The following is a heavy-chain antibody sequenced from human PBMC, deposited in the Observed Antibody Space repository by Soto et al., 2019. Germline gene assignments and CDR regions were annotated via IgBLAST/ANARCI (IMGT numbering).Heavy chain of an antibody. D-gene: IGHD5-12*01. CDR2: SRNKPNAYST. J-gene: IGHJ3*01. CDR1: GFIFSDHY. Sequence: EVQLVESGGGLVQPGGALRLSCAASGFIFSDHYMDWVRQAPGKGLEWVGRSRNKPNAYSTEYAASVKGRFTISRDDSKTSLYLQMNSLKAEDTDVYYCARRYSAWGDAFDVWGQGKMVTVSS. V-gene: IGHV3-72*01. CDR3: ARRYSAWGDAFDV.